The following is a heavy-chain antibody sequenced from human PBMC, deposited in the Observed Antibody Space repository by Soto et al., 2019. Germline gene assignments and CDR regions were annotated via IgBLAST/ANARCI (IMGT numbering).Heavy chain of an antibody. Sequence: GGSLRLSCAASGFTFRSYAMSWVRRAPGKGLEWVSVISDSGGSTYYAGSVKGRFTISRDNSKNTLYLQMNSLRAEDTAVYYCARGGLFSTLDYWGQGTLVTVSS. CDR2: ISDSGGST. V-gene: IGHV3-23*01. CDR1: GFTFRSYA. D-gene: IGHD3-10*01. J-gene: IGHJ4*02. CDR3: ARGGLFSTLDY.